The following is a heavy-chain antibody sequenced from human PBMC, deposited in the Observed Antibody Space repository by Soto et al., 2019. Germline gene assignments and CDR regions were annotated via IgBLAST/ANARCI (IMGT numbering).Heavy chain of an antibody. J-gene: IGHJ4*02. D-gene: IGHD5-12*01. CDR3: ARDPRGYNLVEYFDY. Sequence: QVQLVQSGAEVKKPGSSVKVSCKASGGTFSSYAISWVRQAPGQGLEWMGGIIPIFGTANYAQKFQGSVTITADESTSTAYMELSSLRSEDTAVYYCARDPRGYNLVEYFDYWGQGTLVTVSS. CDR1: GGTFSSYA. CDR2: IIPIFGTA. V-gene: IGHV1-69*01.